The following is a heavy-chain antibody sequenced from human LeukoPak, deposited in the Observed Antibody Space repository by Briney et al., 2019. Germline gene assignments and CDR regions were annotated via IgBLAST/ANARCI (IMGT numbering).Heavy chain of an antibody. CDR1: GYTFTGYY. V-gene: IGHV1-2*06. D-gene: IGHD6-19*01. CDR2: INPNSGGT. J-gene: IGHJ6*03. CDR3: ARARAIAVAGRPYYYYYMDV. Sequence: ASMKVSCKASGYTFTGYYMHWVRQAPGQGLEWMGRINPNSGGTNYAQKFQGRVTMTRDTSISTAYMELSRLRSDDTAVYYCARARAIAVAGRPYYYYYMDVWGKGTTVTVSS.